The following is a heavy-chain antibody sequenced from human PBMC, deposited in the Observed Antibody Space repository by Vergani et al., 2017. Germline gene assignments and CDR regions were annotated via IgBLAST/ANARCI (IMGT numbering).Heavy chain of an antibody. CDR2: ISYDGDTT. V-gene: IGHV3-30*18. Sequence: HVQMVESGGGVVQPGRSLRLSCAVSGFRFSAYGMHWVRQAPGRGLEWVALISYDGDTTYYEDSVKGRFTISIDNSKNTLFLQMHSLRVEDTALYYCAKFPLNITTPDRGDFWGQGSLVTVSS. D-gene: IGHD1-1*01. CDR3: AKFPLNITTPDRGDF. J-gene: IGHJ4*02. CDR1: GFRFSAYG.